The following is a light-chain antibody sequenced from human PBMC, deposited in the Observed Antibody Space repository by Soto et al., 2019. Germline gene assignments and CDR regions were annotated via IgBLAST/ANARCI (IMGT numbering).Light chain of an antibody. V-gene: IGKV3D-15*01. CDR1: QRVGTA. J-gene: IGKJ4*01. Sequence: EKGRRRSQAPRPWLPGEEPTLPGGPSQRVGTALAWYQRKPGQAPRLVIYDIFTRATGVPTRISGSGSGTEFTLTISSLQSEDFAVYYCQQYNSWPLTFGGGTKVEIK. CDR2: DIF. CDR3: QQYNSWPLT.